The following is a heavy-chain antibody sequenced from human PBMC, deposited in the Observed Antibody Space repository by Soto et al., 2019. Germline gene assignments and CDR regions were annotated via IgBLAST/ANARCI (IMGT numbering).Heavy chain of an antibody. CDR1: GYTFTSYA. D-gene: IGHD6-13*01. V-gene: IGHV7-4-1*01. CDR2: INTNTGNP. J-gene: IGHJ4*02. Sequence: ASVKVSCKASGYTFTSYAMNWVRQAPGQGLEWMGWINTNTGNPTYAQGSTGRFVFSLDTSVSTAYLQIYSLRAEDTAVYYCATSAAAPGNYWGQGTLVTVSS. CDR3: ATSAAAPGNY.